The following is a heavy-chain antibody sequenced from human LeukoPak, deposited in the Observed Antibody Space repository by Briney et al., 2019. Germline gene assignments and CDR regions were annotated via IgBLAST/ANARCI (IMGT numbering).Heavy chain of an antibody. V-gene: IGHV3-23*01. Sequence: GGSLRLSCAASGFTFSSYAMSWVRQAPGKGLEWVSAISGSGGSTYYADSVKGRFTISRDNSKNTLYLQMNSLRAEDTAVYYCAKVCVVVPAASMDYWGQGTLVTVSS. D-gene: IGHD2-2*01. CDR1: GFTFSSYA. J-gene: IGHJ4*02. CDR2: ISGSGGST. CDR3: AKVCVVVPAASMDY.